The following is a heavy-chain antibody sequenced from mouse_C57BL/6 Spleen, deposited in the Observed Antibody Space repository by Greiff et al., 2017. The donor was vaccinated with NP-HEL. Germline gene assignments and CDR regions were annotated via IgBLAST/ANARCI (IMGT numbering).Heavy chain of an antibody. D-gene: IGHD2-3*01. Sequence: EVKLQQSGPELVKPGASVKISCKASGYTFTDYYMNWVKQSHGKSLEWIGDINPNNGGTSYNQKFKGKATLTVDKSSSTAYMELRSLTSEDSAVYYCARGYYDDYAMDYWGQGTSVTVSS. J-gene: IGHJ4*01. CDR1: GYTFTDYY. CDR2: INPNNGGT. CDR3: ARGYYDDYAMDY. V-gene: IGHV1-26*01.